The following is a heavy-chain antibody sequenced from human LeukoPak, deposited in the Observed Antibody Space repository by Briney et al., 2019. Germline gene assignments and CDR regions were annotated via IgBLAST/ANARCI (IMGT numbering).Heavy chain of an antibody. Sequence: GGSLRLSCTTSGFRFSTYGIHWVRQAPGKGLEWVAVIWNDGSKTYYGDSVKGRFTISRDYSKNTVYLQMNSLRAEDTAVYYCAREGAAAGFDYWGQGTLVTVSS. J-gene: IGHJ4*02. CDR1: GFRFSTYG. D-gene: IGHD6-13*01. CDR3: AREGAAAGFDY. CDR2: IWNDGSKT. V-gene: IGHV3-33*01.